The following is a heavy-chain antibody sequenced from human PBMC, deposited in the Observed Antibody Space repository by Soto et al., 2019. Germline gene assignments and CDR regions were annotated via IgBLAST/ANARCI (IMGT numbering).Heavy chain of an antibody. Sequence: ASVKVSCKASGYTFTSYGISWVRQAPGQGLEWMGWISAYNGNTNYAQKLQGRVTMTTDTSTSTAYMELRSLRSDDTAVYYCAREAANQYCDWLTWFDPGGQETLVTVSS. J-gene: IGHJ5*02. CDR3: AREAANQYCDWLTWFDP. V-gene: IGHV1-18*04. CDR2: ISAYNGNT. D-gene: IGHD3-9*01. CDR1: GYTFTSYG.